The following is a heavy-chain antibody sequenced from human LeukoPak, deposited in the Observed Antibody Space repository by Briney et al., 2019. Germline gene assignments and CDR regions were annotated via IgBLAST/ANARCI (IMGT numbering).Heavy chain of an antibody. Sequence: GGSLRLSCAASGFTLSSYWMHWVRQVPGKGLVWVSRIDNYGSRTNYADSVKGRFTISRDNAKNTLYLQINSLRAEDTAVYYCARDPYSGRYGDYYYYYMDVWGKGTTVTVSS. CDR1: GFTLSSYW. V-gene: IGHV3-74*01. CDR3: ARDPYSGRYGDYYYYYMDV. CDR2: IDNYGSRT. J-gene: IGHJ6*03. D-gene: IGHD1-26*01.